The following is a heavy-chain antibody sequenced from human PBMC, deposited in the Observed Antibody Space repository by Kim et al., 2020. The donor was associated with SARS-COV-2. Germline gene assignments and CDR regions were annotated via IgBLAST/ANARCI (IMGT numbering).Heavy chain of an antibody. CDR2: ITRNSENI. J-gene: IGHJ6*02. V-gene: IGHV3-9*01. Sequence: GGSLRLSCAASGFKFDDFDMHWVRQAPGKGLEWVSIITRNSENIVYADSVKGRFTISRDNAKSSLYLQMDSLKPEDTALYFCVKVADKCRGGFCKNYYSHMDVWGQGTTVTVSS. CDR3: VKVADKCRGGFCKNYYSHMDV. D-gene: IGHD2-15*01. CDR1: GFKFDDFD.